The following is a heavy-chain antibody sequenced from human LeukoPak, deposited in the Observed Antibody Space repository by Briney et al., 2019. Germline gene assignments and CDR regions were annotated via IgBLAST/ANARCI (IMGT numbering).Heavy chain of an antibody. CDR3: ARAAGRQLIGFY. J-gene: IGHJ4*02. D-gene: IGHD3-10*01. CDR1: GFTFSSYG. V-gene: IGHV3-30*03. Sequence: GGSLRLSCAASGFTFSSYGMHWVRQAPGKGLEWVAVISYDGSNKYYADSVKGRFTISRDNSKNTLYLQMNSLRAEDTAVYYCARAAGRQLIGFYWGQGTLVTVSS. CDR2: ISYDGSNK.